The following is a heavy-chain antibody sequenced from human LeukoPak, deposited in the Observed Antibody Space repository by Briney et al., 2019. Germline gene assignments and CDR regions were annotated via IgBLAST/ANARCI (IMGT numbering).Heavy chain of an antibody. Sequence: GRSLRLSCAASGFTFSSYAMHWVRQAPGKGLEWVAVISYDGSNKYYADSVKGRFTISRDNSKNTLYLQMNSLRAEDTAVYYCARGGYCSSTSCYTDVDYWGQGTLVTVSS. J-gene: IGHJ4*02. CDR1: GFTFSSYA. CDR3: ARGGYCSSTSCYTDVDY. D-gene: IGHD2-2*02. CDR2: ISYDGSNK. V-gene: IGHV3-30-3*01.